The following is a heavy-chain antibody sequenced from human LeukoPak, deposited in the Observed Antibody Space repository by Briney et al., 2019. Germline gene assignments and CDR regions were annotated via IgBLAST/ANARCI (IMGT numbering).Heavy chain of an antibody. CDR3: AKADYYYDSSGYFYYFDY. Sequence: ASVKVSCKASGYTFTSYYMHWVRQAPGQGLEWMGGIIPIFGTANYAQKFQGRVTITADESTSTAYMELSSLRSEDTAVYYCAKADYYYDSSGYFYYFDYWGQGTLVTVSS. CDR1: GYTFTSYY. V-gene: IGHV1-69*13. D-gene: IGHD3-22*01. J-gene: IGHJ4*02. CDR2: IIPIFGTA.